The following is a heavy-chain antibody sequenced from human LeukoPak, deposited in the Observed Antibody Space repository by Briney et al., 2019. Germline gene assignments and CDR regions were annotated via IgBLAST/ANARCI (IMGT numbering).Heavy chain of an antibody. CDR3: AKDPNGDYIGAFDI. Sequence: GGSLRLSCAASGFSFSSYALSWVRQAPGKGLEWVSSISARRGSTYYADSVKGRFTLSRDYSKNTLYLQMNSLRAEDTAVYYCAKDPNGDYIGAFDIWGHGTMVTVSS. CDR2: ISARRGST. V-gene: IGHV3-23*01. CDR1: GFSFSSYA. D-gene: IGHD4-17*01. J-gene: IGHJ3*02.